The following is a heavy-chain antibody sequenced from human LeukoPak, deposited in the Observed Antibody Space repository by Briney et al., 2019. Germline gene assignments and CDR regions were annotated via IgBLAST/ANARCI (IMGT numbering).Heavy chain of an antibody. CDR3: ARLIGDRTIYDY. J-gene: IGHJ4*02. V-gene: IGHV3-7*01. CDR1: GFTFRTYW. CDR2: INQGGSET. D-gene: IGHD6-6*01. Sequence: GGSLRLSCAASGFTFRTYWMSWVRQAPGKGLELVASINQGGSETYYVESVKGRFTISRDNAMNSFFLQMNSLRAEDTAVYYCARLIGDRTIYDYWGQGTLVTVSS.